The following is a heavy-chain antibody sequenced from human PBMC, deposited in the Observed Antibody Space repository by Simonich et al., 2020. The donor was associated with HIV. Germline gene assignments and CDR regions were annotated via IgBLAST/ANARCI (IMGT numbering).Heavy chain of an antibody. CDR2: INHSGIT. Sequence: QVQLQQWGAGLLKPAETLSLTCAVYGGSYSGYYWSWIRQPPGKGLEWIGEINHSGITHYKSSLNRRATISVDKSKNQFSLKLSSVTAADTAIYYCARRDRELILYFDYWGQGNLVTVSS. CDR1: GGSYSGYY. J-gene: IGHJ4*02. CDR3: ARRDRELILYFDY. D-gene: IGHD3-3*01. V-gene: IGHV4-34*01.